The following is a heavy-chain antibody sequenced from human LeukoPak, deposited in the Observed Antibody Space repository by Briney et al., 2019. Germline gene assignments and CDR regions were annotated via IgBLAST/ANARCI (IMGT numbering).Heavy chain of an antibody. D-gene: IGHD6-6*01. CDR1: GFTFRDYY. CDR3: ARGWDDLAARGYYFDY. V-gene: IGHV3-11*04. Sequence: PGGSLRLSXAASGFTFRDYYMTWIRQAPGKGLEWVSYISSSGTTIYYADSVKGRFTISRDNTKNSLYLQMNSLRAEDTAVYYCARGWDDLAARGYYFDYWGQGTLVTVSS. J-gene: IGHJ4*02. CDR2: ISSSGTTI.